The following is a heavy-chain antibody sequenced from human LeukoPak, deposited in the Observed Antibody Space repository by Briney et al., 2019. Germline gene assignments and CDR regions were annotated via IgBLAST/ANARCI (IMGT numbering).Heavy chain of an antibody. V-gene: IGHV4-38-2*01. D-gene: IGHD1-1*01. CDR3: ATLYNWNDATTRAFDI. CDR2: IYHSGST. J-gene: IGHJ3*02. Sequence: SETLSLTCAVSGYSISSGYYWGWIRQPPGKGLEWIGSIYHSGSTYYSPSLKSRVTISVDTSKNQFSLKLSSVTAADTAVYYCATLYNWNDATTRAFDIWGQGTMVTVSS. CDR1: GYSISSGYY.